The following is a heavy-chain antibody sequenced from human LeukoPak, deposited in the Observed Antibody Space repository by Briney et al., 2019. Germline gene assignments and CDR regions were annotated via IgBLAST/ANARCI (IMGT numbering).Heavy chain of an antibody. CDR1: GGSFSGYY. Sequence: PSETLSLTCAVYGGSFSGYYWSWIRQPPGKGLEWIGEINHSGSTNYNPSLKSRVTISVDTSKNQFSLKLSSVTAADTAVYYCARVRWDNWNSNPIDYWGQGTLVTVSS. D-gene: IGHD1-7*01. CDR2: INHSGST. J-gene: IGHJ4*02. CDR3: ARVRWDNWNSNPIDY. V-gene: IGHV4-34*01.